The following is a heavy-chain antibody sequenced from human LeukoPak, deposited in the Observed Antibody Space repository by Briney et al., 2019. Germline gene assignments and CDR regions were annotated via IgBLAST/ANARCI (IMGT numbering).Heavy chain of an antibody. D-gene: IGHD2-15*01. V-gene: IGHV4-39*01. J-gene: IGHJ4*02. CDR1: GGSISSGSYY. CDR2: IYYSGST. Sequence: ASETLSLTCTVSGGSISSGSYYWGWIRQPPGKGLEWIGSIYYSGSTYYNPSLKSRVTISVDTSKNQFSLKLSSVTAADTAVYYCARRDVLHLDYWGQGTLVTVSS. CDR3: ARRDVLHLDY.